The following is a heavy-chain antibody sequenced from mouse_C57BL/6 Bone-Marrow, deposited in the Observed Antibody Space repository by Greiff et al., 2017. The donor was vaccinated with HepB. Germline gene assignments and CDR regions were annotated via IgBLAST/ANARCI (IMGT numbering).Heavy chain of an antibody. CDR1: GYAFSSSW. V-gene: IGHV1-82*01. CDR3: AKSGYGSSPHWYFDV. Sequence: QVQLQQSGPELVKPGASVKISCKASGYAFSSSWMNWVKQRPGKGLEWIGRIYPGDGDTNYNGKFKGKATLTVDKSSSTAYMPLSSLTSEDSAVYVCAKSGYGSSPHWYFDVWGTGTTVTVSS. D-gene: IGHD1-1*01. CDR2: IYPGDGDT. J-gene: IGHJ1*03.